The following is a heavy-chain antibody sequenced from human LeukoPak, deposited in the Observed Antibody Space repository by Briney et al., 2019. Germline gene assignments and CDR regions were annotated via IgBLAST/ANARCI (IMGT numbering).Heavy chain of an antibody. CDR2: INPSGGST. Sequence: ASVKVSCKASGYTFTSYYMHWVRQAPGQGLEWMGIINPSGGSTSYAQKFQGRVTMTRDASTSTVYMELSSLSSEDTAVYYCARGLLWFGESQDGDDAFDIWGQGTMVTVSS. CDR3: ARGLLWFGESQDGDDAFDI. V-gene: IGHV1-46*01. J-gene: IGHJ3*02. CDR1: GYTFTSYY. D-gene: IGHD3-10*01.